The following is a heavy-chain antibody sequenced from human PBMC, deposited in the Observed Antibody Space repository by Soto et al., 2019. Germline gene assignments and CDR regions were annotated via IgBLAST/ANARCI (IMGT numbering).Heavy chain of an antibody. CDR2: MNPNSGNT. CDR3: ARGLGDILTGYYNGNDY. J-gene: IGHJ4*02. V-gene: IGHV1-8*01. CDR1: GYTFTSYD. Sequence: QVQLVQSGAEVKKPGASVKVSCKASGYTFTSYDINWVRQATGQGLEWMGWMNPNSGNTGYAQKFQGRVTMTRNTSISTADMELSSLRSEDTAVYYCARGLGDILTGYYNGNDYWGQGTLVTVSS. D-gene: IGHD3-9*01.